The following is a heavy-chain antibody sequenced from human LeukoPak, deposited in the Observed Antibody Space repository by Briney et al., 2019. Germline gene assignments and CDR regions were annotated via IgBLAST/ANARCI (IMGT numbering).Heavy chain of an antibody. J-gene: IGHJ4*02. V-gene: IGHV3-23*01. Sequence: GGSLRLSCAASGFTFSSYAMTWVRQAPGKGLEWVSGISGGGVDTYYADSVKGRFTISRDNAKNSLYLQMDSLTVEDTAVYYCARGGRGDYWGQGTLVTVSS. CDR2: ISGGGVDT. CDR3: ARGGRGDY. CDR1: GFTFSSYA.